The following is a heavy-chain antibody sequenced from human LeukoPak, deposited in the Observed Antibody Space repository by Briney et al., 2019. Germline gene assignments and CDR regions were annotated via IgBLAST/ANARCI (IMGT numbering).Heavy chain of an antibody. J-gene: IGHJ4*02. CDR2: ISAYNGNT. CDR1: GYTFTSYG. D-gene: IGHD6-13*01. V-gene: IGHV1-18*01. Sequence: GASVKVSCKASGYTFTSYGISWVRQAPGQGPEWMGWISAYNGNTNYAQKLQGRVTMTTDTSTSTAYMELRSLRSDDTAVYYCAREYSSSWYYRYYYFDYWGQGTLVTVSS. CDR3: AREYSSSWYYRYYYFDY.